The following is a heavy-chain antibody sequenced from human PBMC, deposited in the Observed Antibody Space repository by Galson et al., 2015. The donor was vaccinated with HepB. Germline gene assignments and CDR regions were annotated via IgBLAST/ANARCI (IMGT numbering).Heavy chain of an antibody. CDR1: GGSITSNNW. J-gene: IGHJ4*02. V-gene: IGHV4-4*02. CDR2: IHHTGST. Sequence: SETVSLTCAVSGGSITSNNWWSWVRQPPGKRLEWIGEIHHTGSTNYNPSLQSRVTISTDKSKNQFSLKVNSVTAADTSVYYCARATLTTGFDSWGQGTLVTVSS. D-gene: IGHD4-17*01. CDR3: ARATLTTGFDS.